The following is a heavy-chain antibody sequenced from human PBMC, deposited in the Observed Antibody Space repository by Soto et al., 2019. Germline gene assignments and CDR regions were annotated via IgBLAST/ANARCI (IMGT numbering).Heavy chain of an antibody. Sequence: SETLSVTCTVAGDSISSNNNYWSWIRQPPGEGLEWIGFISYSGTTSYSPSLKSRVAISLDTSKNQFSLSLSSVTAADTAVYYCARGRGYSYGLDPWGQGTLVTVSS. D-gene: IGHD5-18*01. CDR2: ISYSGTT. CDR3: ARGRGYSYGLDP. V-gene: IGHV4-30-4*01. CDR1: GDSISSNNNY. J-gene: IGHJ5*02.